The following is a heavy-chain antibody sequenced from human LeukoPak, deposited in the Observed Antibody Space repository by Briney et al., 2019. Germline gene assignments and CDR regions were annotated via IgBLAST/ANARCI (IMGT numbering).Heavy chain of an antibody. V-gene: IGHV3-20*03. Sequence: SRGYAYSVKGSFTISRDNAKHSLYLQMNSLRVEDTALYYCAKGGGYCSGGSCYYHDAFDIWGQGTMVTVSS. D-gene: IGHD2-15*01. CDR3: AKGGGYCSGGSCYYHDAFDI. CDR2: SR. J-gene: IGHJ3*02.